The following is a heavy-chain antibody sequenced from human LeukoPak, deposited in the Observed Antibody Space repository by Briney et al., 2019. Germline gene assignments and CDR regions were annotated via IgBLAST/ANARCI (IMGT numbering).Heavy chain of an antibody. J-gene: IGHJ5*02. CDR3: ARDVHGDYGSGWFDP. D-gene: IGHD4-17*01. CDR1: GYTFTSYY. CDR2: IMPLFGTA. Sequence: SVKVSCKASGYTFTSYYVHWVRQAPGQGLEWLGGIMPLFGTAGYAQKFQGRVTITKDESTRTVYLELTSLTSDDTAVYYCARDVHGDYGSGWFDPWGQGTLVSVSS. V-gene: IGHV1-69*05.